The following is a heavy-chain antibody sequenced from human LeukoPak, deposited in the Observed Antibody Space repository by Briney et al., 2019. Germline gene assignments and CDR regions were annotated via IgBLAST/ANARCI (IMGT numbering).Heavy chain of an antibody. CDR1: GFPFSSYS. CDR3: ARVFSGYYYDSSGYWTDY. CDR2: ISSSSSYI. D-gene: IGHD3-22*01. V-gene: IGHV3-21*01. J-gene: IGHJ4*02. Sequence: GGSLSLSCAASGFPFSSYSMNWVRQAPGKGLEWVSSISSSSSYIYYADSVKGRFTISRDNAKNSLYLQMNSLRAEDTAVYYCARVFSGYYYDSSGYWTDYWGQGTLVTVSS.